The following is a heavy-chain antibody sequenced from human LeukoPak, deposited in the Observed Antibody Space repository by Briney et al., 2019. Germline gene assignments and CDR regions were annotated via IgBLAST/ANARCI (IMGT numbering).Heavy chain of an antibody. CDR2: IYYSGST. CDR1: GGSISSGGYY. V-gene: IGHV4-31*03. CDR3: ARAKRFLRMVTPLGFDY. J-gene: IGHJ4*02. Sequence: SETLSLTCTVSGGSISSGGYYWSWIRQHPGKGLEWIGYIYYSGSTYYNPSLKSRVTISVDTSKNQFSLKLSSVTAADTAVYYCARAKRFLRMVTPLGFDYWGQGTLVTVSS. D-gene: IGHD4-23*01.